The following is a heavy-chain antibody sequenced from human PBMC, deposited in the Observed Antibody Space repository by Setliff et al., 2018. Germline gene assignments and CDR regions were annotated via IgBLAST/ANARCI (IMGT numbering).Heavy chain of an antibody. J-gene: IGHJ5*02. CDR2: INPNSGGT. D-gene: IGHD6-19*01. CDR3: AREEVGRYSSGWYISSDNWFDP. CDR1: GYTFTGYY. V-gene: IGHV1-2*06. Sequence: ASVKVSCKASGYTFTGYYMHWVRQAPGQGLGWVGRINPNSGGTNYAQKFQGRVTMTRDTSISTAYMELSRLRSDDTAVYYCAREEVGRYSSGWYISSDNWFDPWGQGTLVTVSS.